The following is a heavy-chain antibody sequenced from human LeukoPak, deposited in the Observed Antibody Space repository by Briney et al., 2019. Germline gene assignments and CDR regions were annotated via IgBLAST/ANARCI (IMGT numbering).Heavy chain of an antibody. CDR3: AKDLFPRRRIAAAGNAFDI. Sequence: ASVKVSCKASVGTFSSYAISWVRQAPGQGLEWMGGIIPIFGTANYAQKFQGRVTITTDESTSTAYMELSSLRSEDTAVYYCAKDLFPRRRIAAAGNAFDIWGQGTMVTVSS. CDR1: VGTFSSYA. CDR2: IIPIFGTA. J-gene: IGHJ3*02. V-gene: IGHV1-69*05. D-gene: IGHD6-13*01.